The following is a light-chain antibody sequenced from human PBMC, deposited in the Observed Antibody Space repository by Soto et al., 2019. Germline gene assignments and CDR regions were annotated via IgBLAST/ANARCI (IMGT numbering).Light chain of an antibody. CDR3: QHYDSSPWT. CDR2: GAS. CDR1: QSVSSSS. Sequence: EIVLTQSPGTLSLSPGERATLSCRASQSVSSSSLAWYQQKPGQAPRLLIYGASSRATGIPDRFSGSGSGTDFTLTISSLEPEDFAVYYCQHYDSSPWTFGQGTKVEIK. J-gene: IGKJ1*01. V-gene: IGKV3-20*01.